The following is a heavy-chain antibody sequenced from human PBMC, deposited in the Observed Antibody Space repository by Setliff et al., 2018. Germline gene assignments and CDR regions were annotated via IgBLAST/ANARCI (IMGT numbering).Heavy chain of an antibody. V-gene: IGHV4-61*02. D-gene: IGHD2-21*01. CDR1: GASLSSGSYY. CDR3: AKEYVVSSFVSNSHQHYGLDV. J-gene: IGHJ6*02. CDR2: IYTSGAT. Sequence: KPSETLSLTCTVSGASLSSGSYYWSWIRQSAGKGLGWIGRIYTSGATTYSPSLKSRVSISADTSKNLFSLRLKSVTAADTAVYYCAKEYVVSSFVSNSHQHYGLDVWGQGTTVTVSS.